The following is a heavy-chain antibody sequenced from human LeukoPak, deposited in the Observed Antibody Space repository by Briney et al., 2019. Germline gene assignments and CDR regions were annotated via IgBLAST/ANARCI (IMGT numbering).Heavy chain of an antibody. D-gene: IGHD2-15*01. CDR2: ISNIGIGST. J-gene: IGHJ3*01. CDR1: GGSISSDAHY. Sequence: SETLSLTCAVSGGSISSDAHYWTWIRQHPGTGMEWIGYISNIGIGSTYYNPSLQSRVTISLDTSKNQFSLTLSSVTAADTAMYYCARDRDGGGYSFDVWGQGTMVTVSS. V-gene: IGHV4-31*11. CDR3: ARDRDGGGYSFDV.